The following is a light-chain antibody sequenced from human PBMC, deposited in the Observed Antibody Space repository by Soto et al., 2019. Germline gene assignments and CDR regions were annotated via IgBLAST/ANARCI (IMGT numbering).Light chain of an antibody. Sequence: EIVMTQSPATLSVSPGERATLSCRASQSVSRNIAWYQQKPGQAPRLLIYGASTRAIGIPARFSGSGCGTEFTLTISSLQSEDFAVYYCQQYNNWPTWAFGQGTKVEIK. V-gene: IGKV3-15*01. CDR3: QQYNNWPTWA. CDR1: QSVSRN. J-gene: IGKJ1*01. CDR2: GAS.